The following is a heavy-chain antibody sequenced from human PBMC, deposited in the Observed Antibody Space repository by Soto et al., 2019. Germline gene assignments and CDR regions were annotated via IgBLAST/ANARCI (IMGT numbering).Heavy chain of an antibody. CDR1: GFTFGTYG. D-gene: IGHD1-1*01. V-gene: IGHV3-30*18. CDR3: AKSVYNWNDGFFDY. CDR2: ISYDGNNK. Sequence: PGGSLRLSCAASGFTFGTYGMHWVRQAPGKGLEWVAVISYDGNNKYYADSVKGRFTISRDNSKNTLYLQMSSLRAEDTAVYYCAKSVYNWNDGFFDYWGQGTLVTVSS. J-gene: IGHJ4*02.